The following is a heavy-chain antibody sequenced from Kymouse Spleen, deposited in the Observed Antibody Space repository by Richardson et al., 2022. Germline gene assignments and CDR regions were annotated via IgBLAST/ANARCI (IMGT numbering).Heavy chain of an antibody. Sequence: QVQLVESGGGVVQPGRSLRLSCAASGFTFSSYGMHWVRQAPGKGLEWVAVIWYDGSNKYYADSVKGRFTISRDNSKNTLYLQMNSLRAEDTAVYYCARDPSYYGSGSYYNYFDYWGQGTLVTVSS. CDR3: ARDPSYYGSGSYYNYFDY. D-gene: IGHD3-10*01. V-gene: IGHV3-33*01. CDR2: IWYDGSNK. J-gene: IGHJ4*02. CDR1: GFTFSSYG.